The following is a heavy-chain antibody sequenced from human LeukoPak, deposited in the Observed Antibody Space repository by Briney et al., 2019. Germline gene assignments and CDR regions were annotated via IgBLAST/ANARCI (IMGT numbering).Heavy chain of an antibody. CDR2: ISSSGSTI. D-gene: IGHD2-2*01. Sequence: PGGSLRLSCAASGFTFSDYYMSWIRQAPGKGLEWVSYISSSGSTIYYADSVKGRFTISRDNAKNSLYLQMNSLRAEDTAVYYCARVETEYQPLSNYYYYYYMDVWGKGTTVTVSS. V-gene: IGHV3-11*01. CDR3: ARVETEYQPLSNYYYYYYMDV. CDR1: GFTFSDYY. J-gene: IGHJ6*03.